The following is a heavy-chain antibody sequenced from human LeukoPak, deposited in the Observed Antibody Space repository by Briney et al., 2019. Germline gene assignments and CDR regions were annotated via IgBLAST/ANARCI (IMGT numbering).Heavy chain of an antibody. CDR2: IKTKADNGTT. CDR1: GLSLSNAW. J-gene: IGHJ4*02. D-gene: IGHD3-10*01. CDR3: AIFYYYGLY. V-gene: IGHV3-15*01. Sequence: GGSLRLSCAASGLSLSNAWMSWVRQAPGKGLEWVGRIKTKADNGTTEYAAPVKGRFTMSRDDSRNTLSLQMDSLKTEDTAVYFCAIFYYYGLYWRQGTLVTVSS.